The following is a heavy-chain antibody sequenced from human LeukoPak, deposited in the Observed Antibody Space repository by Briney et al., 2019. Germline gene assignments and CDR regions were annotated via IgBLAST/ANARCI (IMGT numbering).Heavy chain of an antibody. CDR1: GFTFSSYS. V-gene: IGHV3-21*01. CDR2: ISSSSSYI. Sequence: GGSLRLSCAASGFTFSSYSMNWVRQAPGKGLEWVSSISSSSSYIYYADSVKGRFTISRDNAKNSLYLQMNSLRAEDTAVYYCARDRGQWFGEFPDYWGQGTLVTVSS. CDR3: ARDRGQWFGEFPDY. J-gene: IGHJ4*02. D-gene: IGHD3-10*01.